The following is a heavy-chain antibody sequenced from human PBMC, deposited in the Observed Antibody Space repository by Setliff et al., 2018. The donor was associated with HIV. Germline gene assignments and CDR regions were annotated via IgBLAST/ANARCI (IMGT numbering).Heavy chain of an antibody. J-gene: IGHJ6*04. CDR3: ARVPYFSFWSGYFDIYGMDV. CDR1: GFTFSSYG. V-gene: IGHV3-33*01. Sequence: GGSLRLSCAASGFTFSSYGMHWVRQAPGKGLEWVAVIWYDGSNKHYADSVKGRFTISRDNSKNTVYLQMNSLRAEDTAVYYCARVPYFSFWSGYFDIYGMDVWGKGTTVTVSS. CDR2: IWYDGSNK. D-gene: IGHD3-3*01.